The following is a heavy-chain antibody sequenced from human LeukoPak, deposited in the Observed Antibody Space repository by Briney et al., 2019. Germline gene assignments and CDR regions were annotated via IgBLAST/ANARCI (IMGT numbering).Heavy chain of an antibody. CDR3: ARDRRDGYNTRKNYFDY. CDR1: GYTSTSYY. Sequence: ASVKVSCKASGYTSTSYYMHWVRQAPGQGLEWMGIINPSGGSTSYAQKFQGRVTMTRDTSTSTVYMELSSLRSEDTAVYYCARDRRDGYNTRKNYFDYWGQGTLVTVSS. D-gene: IGHD5-24*01. V-gene: IGHV1-46*01. CDR2: INPSGGST. J-gene: IGHJ4*02.